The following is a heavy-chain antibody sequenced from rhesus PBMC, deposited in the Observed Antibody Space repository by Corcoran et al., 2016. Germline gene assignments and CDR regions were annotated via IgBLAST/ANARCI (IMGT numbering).Heavy chain of an antibody. V-gene: IGHV3-54*02. D-gene: IGHD3-3*01. Sequence: EVQLVDSGGGLVQPGGSLRLPCAASGFTFTSYGMHWVRPSQGMGLGWVSVISYDGCKKYYQHYGKYQFTISRDNSKSMIYLQMNKLKLEDSAVYYCAIDVSFGLVIINLPIDYWGQGVLVTVSS. J-gene: IGHJ4*01. CDR2: ISYDGCKK. CDR3: AIDVSFGLVIINLPIDY. CDR1: GFTFTSYG.